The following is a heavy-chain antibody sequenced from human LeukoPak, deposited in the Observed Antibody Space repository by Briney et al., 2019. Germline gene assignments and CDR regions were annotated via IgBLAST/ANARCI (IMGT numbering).Heavy chain of an antibody. CDR1: GYTFTSYG. D-gene: IGHD1-1*01. V-gene: IGHV1-18*01. CDR3: ARESHETREDY. Sequence: ASVKVSCKASGYTFTSYGISWVRQAPGQGLEWMGWISANNGDTDYPPKLQDRVTMTTDTYTSTAYMELKSLRSDDTAMYYCARESHETREDYWGQGTLVTVSS. CDR2: ISANNGDT. J-gene: IGHJ4*02.